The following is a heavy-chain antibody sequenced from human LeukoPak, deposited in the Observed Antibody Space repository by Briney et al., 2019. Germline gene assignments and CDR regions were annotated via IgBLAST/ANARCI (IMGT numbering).Heavy chain of an antibody. V-gene: IGHV1-2*06. Sequence: ASVKVSCKASGYTFTGYYMHWVRQAPGQGPEWMGRINPNSGGTNYAQKFQGRVTMTRDTSISTAYMELSRLRSDDTAVYYCAREQWLENFDYWGQGTLVTVSS. CDR2: INPNSGGT. CDR3: AREQWLENFDY. D-gene: IGHD6-19*01. J-gene: IGHJ4*02. CDR1: GYTFTGYY.